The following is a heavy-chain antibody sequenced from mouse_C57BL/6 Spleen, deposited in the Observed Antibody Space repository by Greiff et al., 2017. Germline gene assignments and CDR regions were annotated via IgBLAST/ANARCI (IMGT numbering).Heavy chain of an antibody. CDR1: GYTFTSYW. V-gene: IGHV1-55*01. CDR2: IYPGSGST. CDR3: ARGWYGSSYGAMDY. D-gene: IGHD1-1*01. Sequence: QVQLQQSGAELVKPGASVKMSCKASGYTFTSYWITWVKERPGQGLEWIGDIYPGSGSTNYNEKFKSKATLTVDTSSSTAYMQLSSLTSEDSAVYYCARGWYGSSYGAMDYWGQGTSVTVSS. J-gene: IGHJ4*01.